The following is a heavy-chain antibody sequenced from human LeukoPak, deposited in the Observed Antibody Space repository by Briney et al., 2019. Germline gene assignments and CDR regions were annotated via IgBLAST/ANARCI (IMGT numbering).Heavy chain of an antibody. CDR2: ISSSSSTI. V-gene: IGHV3-48*01. Sequence: GGSLRLSCAASGFTFSSYSMNWVRQAPGKGLEWVSYISSSSSTIYYADSVKGRLTISRDNAKNSLYLQMNSLRAEDTAVYYCARAYGSESFDYWGQGTLVTVSS. J-gene: IGHJ4*02. CDR3: ARAYGSESFDY. D-gene: IGHD3-10*01. CDR1: GFTFSSYS.